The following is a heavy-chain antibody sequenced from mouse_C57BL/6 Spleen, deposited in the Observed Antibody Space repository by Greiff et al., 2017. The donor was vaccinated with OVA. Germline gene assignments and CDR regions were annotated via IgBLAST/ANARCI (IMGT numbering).Heavy chain of an antibody. CDR2: INPYNGGT. V-gene: IGHV1-19*01. CDR1: GYTFTDYY. Sequence: VQLQQSGPVLVKPGASVKMSCKASGYTFTDYYMNWVKQSHGKSLEWIGVINPYNGGTSYNQKFKGKATLTVDKSSSTAYMELNSLTSEDSAVYYCARSGYGDGYDHWYFDVWGTGTTVTVSS. CDR3: ARSGYGDGYDHWYFDV. D-gene: IGHD2-2*01. J-gene: IGHJ1*03.